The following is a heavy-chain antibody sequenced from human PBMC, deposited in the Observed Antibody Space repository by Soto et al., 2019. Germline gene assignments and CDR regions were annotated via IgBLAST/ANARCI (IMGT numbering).Heavy chain of an antibody. CDR1: GYTFTGYY. D-gene: IGHD6-19*01. Sequence: ASVEVFCKASGYTFTGYYMHWVRQAPGEGLEWMGWINPNSGGKNYAQKVQGRVTMTRGTSISTVYMELSRLRSDDTAVFYCDRSESISGWYDYCGRG. J-gene: IGHJ4*02. V-gene: IGHV1-2*02. CDR3: DRSESISGWYDY. CDR2: INPNSGGK.